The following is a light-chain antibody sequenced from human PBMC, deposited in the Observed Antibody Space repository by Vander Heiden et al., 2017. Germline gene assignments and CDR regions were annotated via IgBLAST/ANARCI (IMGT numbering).Light chain of an antibody. CDR3: QQRSNWPT. CDR1: QNINYY. J-gene: IGKJ3*01. CDR2: DAS. V-gene: IGKV3-11*01. Sequence: EIVLTLSPATLSLSPGERATLSCRASQNINYYLAWYQQKPGQAPRLLIYDASTRATGIPARFSGSGSGTDFTLTISSLEPEDFAVYYCQQRSNWPTFGPGTRVDIK.